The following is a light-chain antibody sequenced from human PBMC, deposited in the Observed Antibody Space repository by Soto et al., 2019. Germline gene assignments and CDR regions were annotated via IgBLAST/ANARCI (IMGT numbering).Light chain of an antibody. CDR3: CSHAGGYTWV. V-gene: IGLV2-11*01. CDR2: DVP. Sequence: SVPSQPRSMSLSPGQSVTISSSGNSSDVGAYNYVSWFQHHLGKAPKLIIYDVPRRPSGLPDRFSGSKSGTTASLPISGLQTEGEADYYCCSHAGGYTWVFGGGTK. CDR1: SSDVGAYNY. J-gene: IGLJ3*02.